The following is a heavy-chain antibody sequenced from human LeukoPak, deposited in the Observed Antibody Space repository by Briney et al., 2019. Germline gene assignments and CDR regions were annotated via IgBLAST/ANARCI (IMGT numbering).Heavy chain of an antibody. CDR1: GFIFSNYG. J-gene: IGHJ4*02. Sequence: GSLRLSCAASGFIFSNYGMNWIRQPPGKGLEWIGYIYYSGSTNYNPSLKSRVTISVDTSKNQFSLKLSSVTAADTAVYYCARGQRSCSGGSCYGPYFDYWGQGTLVTVSS. CDR2: IYYSGST. V-gene: IGHV4-59*12. CDR3: ARGQRSCSGGSCYGPYFDY. D-gene: IGHD2-15*01.